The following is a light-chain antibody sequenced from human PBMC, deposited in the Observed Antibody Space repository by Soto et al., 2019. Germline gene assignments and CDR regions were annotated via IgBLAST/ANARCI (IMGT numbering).Light chain of an antibody. Sequence: DIQMTQSPSTLSASVGDRVTTTCRTSQSISSWLAWFQQKPGKAPKLLIYNASSLKSGVPSRFRGSGSGTEFTLTITSLQPDDFATYYCQQYISYRRTFGQGTKVDIK. J-gene: IGKJ1*01. CDR1: QSISSW. CDR2: NAS. V-gene: IGKV1-5*01. CDR3: QQYISYRRT.